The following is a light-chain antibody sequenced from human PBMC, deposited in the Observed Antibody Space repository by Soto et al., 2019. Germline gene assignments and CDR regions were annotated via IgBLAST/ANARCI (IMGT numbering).Light chain of an antibody. V-gene: IGKV1-39*01. CDR1: QRINTY. Sequence: DIQLTQSPSSLSASVGDRVTITCRASQRINTYMNWYQHKPGKAPNLLIFPPSTLQSGVPSRFSGSGSGTDFTLTISSLQPEDFATYYCQQANSFPRTFGGGTKVDIK. CDR3: QQANSFPRT. J-gene: IGKJ4*01. CDR2: PPS.